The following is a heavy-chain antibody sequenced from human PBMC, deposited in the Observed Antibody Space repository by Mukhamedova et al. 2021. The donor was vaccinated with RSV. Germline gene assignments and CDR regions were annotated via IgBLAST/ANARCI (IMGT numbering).Heavy chain of an antibody. J-gene: IGHJ4*02. D-gene: IGHD6-13*01. CDR3: ARPSTFFIAAADY. V-gene: IGHV4-34*01. CDR2: INHSGST. CDR1: Y. Sequence: YWSWIRQPPGKGLEWIGEINHSGSTNYNPSLKSRVTISVDTSKNQFSLKLSSVTAADTAVYYCARPSTFFIAAADYWGQGILVTV.